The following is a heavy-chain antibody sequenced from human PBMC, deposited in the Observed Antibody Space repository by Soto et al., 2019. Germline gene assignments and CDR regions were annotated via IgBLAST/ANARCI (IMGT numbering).Heavy chain of an antibody. D-gene: IGHD6-19*01. CDR3: ARYSSGWSQYYFDY. V-gene: IGHV1-2*04. Sequence: GASVKVSCKTSGYTFTDYYIHSVRQAPGQGLEWMGWINPKSGGTNYAQKFQGCVTMTSDTSISTAYMELSRLRSDDTAVYYCARYSSGWSQYYFDYWGQGTLVTVSS. CDR2: INPKSGGT. CDR1: GYTFTDYY. J-gene: IGHJ4*02.